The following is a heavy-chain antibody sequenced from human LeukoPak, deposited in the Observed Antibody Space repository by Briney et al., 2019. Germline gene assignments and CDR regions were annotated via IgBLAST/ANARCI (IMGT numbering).Heavy chain of an antibody. Sequence: GGSLRLSCAASGFTFSTFWMHWVRQAPGKGLEWVAVISYDGSNKYYADSVKGRFTISRDNSKNTLYLQMNSLRAEDTAVYYCARSRITMVRGVGYYGMDVWGQGTTVTVSS. J-gene: IGHJ6*02. CDR2: ISYDGSNK. CDR3: ARSRITMVRGVGYYGMDV. V-gene: IGHV3-30-3*01. CDR1: GFTFSTFW. D-gene: IGHD3-10*01.